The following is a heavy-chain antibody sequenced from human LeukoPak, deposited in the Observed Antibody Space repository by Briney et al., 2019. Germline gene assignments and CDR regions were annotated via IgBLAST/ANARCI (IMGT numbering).Heavy chain of an antibody. J-gene: IGHJ3*01. D-gene: IGHD3-16*01. CDR1: GFTFSSYA. Sequence: GGSLRLSCAASGFTFSSYAMHWVRQAPGKGLEWVAVISYDGSNKYYADSVKGRFTISRDNSKNTLFLEMNSLRAEDTAVYYCATEGSRGGDAFDLWGQGTMVTISS. CDR3: ATEGSRGGDAFDL. V-gene: IGHV3-30-3*01. CDR2: ISYDGSNK.